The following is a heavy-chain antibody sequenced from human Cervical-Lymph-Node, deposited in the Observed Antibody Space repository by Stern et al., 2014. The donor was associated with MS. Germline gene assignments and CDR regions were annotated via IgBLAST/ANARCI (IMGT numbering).Heavy chain of an antibody. Sequence: VQLVESGGGVVPPGRSLGLSCEASGFRFSSYGLHWVRQAPGKGLEWVAVISYDGSNTHYGVSVKGRFTISRDNSKNMLFLHMNSLSAEDTAVYYCVTGRGYMSGQPDFDYWGQGALVTVTS. CDR1: GFRFSSYG. CDR2: ISYDGSNT. CDR3: VTGRGYMSGQPDFDY. D-gene: IGHD5-18*01. J-gene: IGHJ4*02. V-gene: IGHV3-30*03.